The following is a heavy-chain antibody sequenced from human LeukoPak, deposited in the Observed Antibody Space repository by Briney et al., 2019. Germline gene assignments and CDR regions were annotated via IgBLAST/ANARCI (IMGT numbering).Heavy chain of an antibody. D-gene: IGHD2-2*01. Sequence: SQTLSLACAISGDSVSSNSVTWNWIRQSPSRGLEWLGRTYYRSTWYNDYAVSVRGRITVNPDTSKDQFSLHLNSVTPEDTAVYYCARRLTQYDCFDPWGQGILVTVSS. CDR2: TYYRSTWYN. V-gene: IGHV6-1*01. CDR1: GDSVSSNSVT. J-gene: IGHJ5*02. CDR3: ARRLTQYDCFDP.